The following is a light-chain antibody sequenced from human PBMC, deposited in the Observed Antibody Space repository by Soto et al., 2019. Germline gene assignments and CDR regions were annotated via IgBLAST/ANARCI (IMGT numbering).Light chain of an antibody. J-gene: IGLJ2*01. Sequence: QSALTQPPSASGSPGQSVTISCTGTSNDVGGYNYVSWYQQHPGKAPKLMIYEVSKRPSGVPDRFSGSKSGNTASLTVSGLQAEDDADYFCSSYAGSNNVVFGGGTKLTVL. CDR3: SSYAGSNNVV. CDR2: EVS. V-gene: IGLV2-8*01. CDR1: SNDVGGYNY.